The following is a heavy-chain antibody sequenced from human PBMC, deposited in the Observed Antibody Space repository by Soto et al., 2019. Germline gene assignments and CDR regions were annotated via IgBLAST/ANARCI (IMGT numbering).Heavy chain of an antibody. V-gene: IGHV3-30*18. Sequence: GGSLRLSCAASGFTFSSYGMHWVRQAPGKGLEWVAVISYDGSNKYYADSVKGRFTISRDNSKNTLYLQMNSLRAEDTAVYYCAKDQGDIVFVPASMEGIYYYYGMDVWAQGTTVTVSS. CDR1: GFTFSSYG. CDR3: AKDQGDIVFVPASMEGIYYYYGMDV. D-gene: IGHD2-2*01. CDR2: ISYDGSNK. J-gene: IGHJ6*02.